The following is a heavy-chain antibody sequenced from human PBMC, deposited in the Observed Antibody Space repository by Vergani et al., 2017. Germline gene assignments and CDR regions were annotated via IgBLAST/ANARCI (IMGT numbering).Heavy chain of an antibody. D-gene: IGHD2-2*02. CDR1: GDSISSNNC. Sequence: QVRLEESGPGLVKPSETLSLTCSVSGDSISSNNCWTWVRQPPGKGLEWIGEICHTEDTKYSPSLKSRVTVSVDASRNLFSLRLNSVTAADTAVYYCATIGYRRWGYYFDYWGQGILVTVSS. V-gene: IGHV4-4*02. CDR3: ATIGYRRWGYYFDY. CDR2: ICHTEDT. J-gene: IGHJ4*02.